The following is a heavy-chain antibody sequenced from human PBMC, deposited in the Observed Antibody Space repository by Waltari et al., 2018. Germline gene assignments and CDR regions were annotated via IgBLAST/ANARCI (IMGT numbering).Heavy chain of an antibody. J-gene: IGHJ3*02. Sequence: QVQLVQSGAEVKKPGASVKVSCKASGYTFTSYGISWVRQAPGQGLEWMGWISAYNGNTNYAQKLQGRVTMTTDTSTSTAYMELKSLRSDDTAVYYCARDETITIFGVVIIHNAFDIWGQGTMVTVSS. V-gene: IGHV1-18*01. CDR2: ISAYNGNT. CDR3: ARDETITIFGVVIIHNAFDI. CDR1: GYTFTSYG. D-gene: IGHD3-3*01.